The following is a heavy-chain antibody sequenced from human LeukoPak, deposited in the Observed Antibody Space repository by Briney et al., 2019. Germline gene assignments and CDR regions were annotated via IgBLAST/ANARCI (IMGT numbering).Heavy chain of an antibody. CDR1: GFTVSSKY. V-gene: IGHV3-53*01. CDR3: ARFTAGWFDP. CDR2: IYSGGDT. J-gene: IGHJ5*02. D-gene: IGHD3-10*01. Sequence: PGGSLRLSCAVSGFTVSSKYMSWVRQAPGKGLEWVSVIYSGGDTCYADSVKGRFSISRDNSENTLFLQMNSLRAEDTAVYYCARFTAGWFDPWGQGTLVTVSS.